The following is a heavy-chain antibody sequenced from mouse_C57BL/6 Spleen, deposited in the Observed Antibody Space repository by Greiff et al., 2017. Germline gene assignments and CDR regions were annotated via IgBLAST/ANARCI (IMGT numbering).Heavy chain of an antibody. D-gene: IGHD2-4*01. CDR1: GFTFSSYA. Sequence: VQLKESGGGLVKPGGSLKLSCAASGFTFSSYAMSWVRQTPEKRLEWVATISDGGSYTYYPDNVKGRFTISRDNAKNNLYLQMSHLKSEDTAMYYCARDDYDPYYFDYWGQGTTLTVSS. V-gene: IGHV5-4*01. J-gene: IGHJ2*01. CDR3: ARDDYDPYYFDY. CDR2: ISDGGSYT.